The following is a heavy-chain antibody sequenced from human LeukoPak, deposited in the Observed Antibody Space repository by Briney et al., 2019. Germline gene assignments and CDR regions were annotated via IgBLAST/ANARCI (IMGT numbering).Heavy chain of an antibody. Sequence: GESLKISCQGSGYSFTSYWIGWVRQMPGKGLEWMGIIYPGDSDTRYSPSFQGQVTISADKSISTAYLQWSSLKASDTAMYYCARGYVTMIVVVTPGAFDIWGQGTMVTVSS. D-gene: IGHD3-22*01. CDR3: ARGYVTMIVVVTPGAFDI. J-gene: IGHJ3*02. CDR2: IYPGDSDT. V-gene: IGHV5-51*01. CDR1: GYSFTSYW.